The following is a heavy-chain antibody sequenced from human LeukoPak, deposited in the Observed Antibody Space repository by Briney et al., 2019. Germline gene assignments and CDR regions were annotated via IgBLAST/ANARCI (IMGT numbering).Heavy chain of an antibody. D-gene: IGHD3-16*01. CDR3: ARELGI. Sequence: SETLSLTCTVSGGSISSSSYYWSWIRQPAGKGLEWIGRIYTSGSTNYNPSLKSRVTISLDTSKNQFSLKLSSVTAADTAVYYCARELGIWGQGTLVTVSS. V-gene: IGHV4-61*02. CDR1: GGSISSSSYY. J-gene: IGHJ4*02. CDR2: IYTSGST.